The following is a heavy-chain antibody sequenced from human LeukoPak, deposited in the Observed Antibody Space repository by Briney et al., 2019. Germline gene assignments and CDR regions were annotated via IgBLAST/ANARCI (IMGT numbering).Heavy chain of an antibody. V-gene: IGHV3-9*03. CDR2: ISWNSGSI. CDR3: AKEGPPLSSGWYRYFDL. CDR1: GFTFDDYA. D-gene: IGHD6-19*01. J-gene: IGHJ2*01. Sequence: PGGSLRLSCAASGFTFDDYAMHWVRQAPGKGLEWVSGISWNSGSIGYADSVKGRFTISRDNAKNSLYLQMNSLRAEDMALYYCAKEGPPLSSGWYRYFDLWGRGTLVTVSS.